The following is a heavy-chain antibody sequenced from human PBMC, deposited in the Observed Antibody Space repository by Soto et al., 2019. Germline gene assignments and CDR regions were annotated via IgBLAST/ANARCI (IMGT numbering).Heavy chain of an antibody. Sequence: EVQLVESGGGLVQPGGSLRLSCGASGFTFSRHWMHWVRQVPGKGLVWVSRITNDGSSTSYADSVKGRFTVSRDNAKQPLYLQMSSLRAEATAVYYCVRVGAGWAFAIWGQGTMVTVSA. CDR1: GFTFSRHW. J-gene: IGHJ3*02. CDR2: ITNDGSST. D-gene: IGHD3-3*01. V-gene: IGHV3-74*01. CDR3: VRVGAGWAFAI.